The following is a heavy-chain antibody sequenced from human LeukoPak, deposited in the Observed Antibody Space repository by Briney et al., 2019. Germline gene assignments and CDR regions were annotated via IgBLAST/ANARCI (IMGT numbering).Heavy chain of an antibody. CDR2: MNPNSAHT. V-gene: IGHV1-8*01. Sequence: ASVKVSCKASGYTFTSYDIHWVRQATGHGLEWMGWMNPNSAHTGHAQQFQGRVTITRNTSISTAYMELSSLRSEDTAVYYCARGLGIAARLGGARDYYYYMDVWGKGTTVTVSS. J-gene: IGHJ6*03. CDR3: ARGLGIAARLGGARDYYYYMDV. CDR1: GYTFTSYD. D-gene: IGHD6-6*01.